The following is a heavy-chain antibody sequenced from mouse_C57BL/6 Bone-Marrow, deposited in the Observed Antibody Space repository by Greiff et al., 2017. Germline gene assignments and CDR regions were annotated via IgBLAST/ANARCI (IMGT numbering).Heavy chain of an antibody. CDR3: ASQVWTGTFAY. J-gene: IGHJ3*01. V-gene: IGHV5-4*01. D-gene: IGHD4-1*01. Sequence: EVQRVESGGGLVQPGGSLKLSCAASGFTFSSYAMSWVRQTPEKRLEWVATISDGGSYTNYPDNVKGRFTISRDKAKKNLYLQMSHLKSEDTAMYYCASQVWTGTFAYWGQGTLVTVSA. CDR2: ISDGGSYT. CDR1: GFTFSSYA.